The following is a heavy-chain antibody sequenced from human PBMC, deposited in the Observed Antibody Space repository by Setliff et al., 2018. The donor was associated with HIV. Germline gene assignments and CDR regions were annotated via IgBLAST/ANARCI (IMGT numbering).Heavy chain of an antibody. CDR2: INPSGGST. V-gene: IGHV1-46*03. Sequence: ASVKVSCKVSGGTLTSYYLHWVRQAPGQGLEWMGIINPSGGSTTYAQKFQGRVTMTRDTSASTVYMELSSLRSEDTSVYYCAREARYQDRYYYYMDVWGKWTTVTVS. CDR1: GGTLTSYY. D-gene: IGHD1-20*01. J-gene: IGHJ6*03. CDR3: AREARYQDRYYYYMDV.